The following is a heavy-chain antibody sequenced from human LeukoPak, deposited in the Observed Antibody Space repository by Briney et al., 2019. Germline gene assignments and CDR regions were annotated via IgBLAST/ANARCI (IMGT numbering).Heavy chain of an antibody. Sequence: ASVKVACKASGYTFTSYGISWERQAPGQGLEWKGWISAYNGNTNYAQKLQGRVTITTDESTSTAYMELSSLRSEDTAVYYCARGDILTGYYSYYYYMDVWGKGTTVTVSS. CDR2: ISAYNGNT. D-gene: IGHD3-9*01. J-gene: IGHJ6*03. V-gene: IGHV1-18*01. CDR1: GYTFTSYG. CDR3: ARGDILTGYYSYYYYMDV.